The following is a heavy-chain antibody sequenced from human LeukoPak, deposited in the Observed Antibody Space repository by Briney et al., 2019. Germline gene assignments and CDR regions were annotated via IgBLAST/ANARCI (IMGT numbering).Heavy chain of an antibody. J-gene: IGHJ4*02. D-gene: IGHD5-18*01. V-gene: IGHV3-21*01. Sequence: GGSLRLSCAASGFTFSSYSMNWVRQAPGKGLEWVSSISSSSSYIYYADSVKGRFTISRDNAKNSLYLQMNSLRAEDTAVYYCARDLEYSYGHYFDYWGQGTLVTVSS. CDR1: GFTFSSYS. CDR3: ARDLEYSYGHYFDY. CDR2: ISSSSSYI.